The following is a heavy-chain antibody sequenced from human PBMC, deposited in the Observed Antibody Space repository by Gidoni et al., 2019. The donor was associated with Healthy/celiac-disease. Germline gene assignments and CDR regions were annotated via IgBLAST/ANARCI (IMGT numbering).Heavy chain of an antibody. V-gene: IGHV4-34*01. CDR2: MNHSGST. CDR1: GGPFSGYY. J-gene: IGHJ6*02. Sequence: QVQLQQWGPGLLKPSETLSPTCAVYGGPFSGYYWSRIRQPPGKGLAWIWEMNHSGSTNYNPSFKSSVTISVDTSKNQFTLKLGSVTAADTAVYYCARGRIANYYGSGSYLRCGPMDVWGQGTTVTVSS. D-gene: IGHD3-10*01. CDR3: ARGRIANYYGSGSYLRCGPMDV.